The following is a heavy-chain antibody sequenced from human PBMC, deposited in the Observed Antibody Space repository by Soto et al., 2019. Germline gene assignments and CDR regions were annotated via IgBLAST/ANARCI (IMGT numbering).Heavy chain of an antibody. J-gene: IGHJ4*02. CDR3: ARDVGSFDY. Sequence: GASVKVSCKASGYTFSNFAMHWVRQAPGQRLERMGWINAGNWNTKYLQKFQGRVTITRDTSASTAYMELSSLRSEDTAVYYCARDVGSFDYWGQGTLVTVSS. CDR1: GYTFSNFA. D-gene: IGHD1-26*01. V-gene: IGHV1-3*01. CDR2: INAGNWNT.